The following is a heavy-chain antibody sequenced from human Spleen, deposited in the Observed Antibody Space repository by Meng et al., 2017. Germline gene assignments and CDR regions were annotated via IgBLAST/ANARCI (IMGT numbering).Heavy chain of an antibody. D-gene: IGHD2-15*01. CDR2: INHSGST. CDR1: GGSFSGYY. CDR3: ARGICSGGSCPNGAFDI. J-gene: IGHJ3*02. Sequence: SETLSLTCAVYGGSFSGYYWSWIRQPPGKGLEWIGEINHSGSTNYNPSLKSRVTISVDTSKNQFSLKLSSVTAADTAVYYCARGICSGGSCPNGAFDIWGQGTMVTVSS. V-gene: IGHV4-34*01.